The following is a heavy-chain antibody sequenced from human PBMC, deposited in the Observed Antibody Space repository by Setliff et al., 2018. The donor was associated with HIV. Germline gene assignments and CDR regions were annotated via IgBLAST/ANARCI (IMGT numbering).Heavy chain of an antibody. CDR2: ISAYNGNK. CDR1: GYTFDTLG. V-gene: IGHV1-18*01. Sequence: ASVKVSCKASGYTFDTLGINWVRQAPGQGLEWMGWISAYNGNKNYAQKVQGRVTMTTDTSTSTAYMELRSLRSDDAAVYYCARSEGQWLRPEGALCDYWGQGTLVTVSS. CDR3: ARSEGQWLRPEGALCDY. J-gene: IGHJ4*02. D-gene: IGHD5-12*01.